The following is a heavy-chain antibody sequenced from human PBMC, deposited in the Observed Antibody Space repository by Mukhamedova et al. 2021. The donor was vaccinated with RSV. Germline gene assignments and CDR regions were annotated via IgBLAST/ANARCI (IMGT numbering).Heavy chain of an antibody. CDR3: ARDLWDYSSSRGGDYFDY. V-gene: IGHV1-69*11. J-gene: IGHJ4*02. Sequence: LGTANYAQKFQGRVTITADESTSTAYMELSSLRSEDTAVYYCARDLWDYSSSRGGDYFDYWGQGTLVTVSS. CDR2: LGTA. D-gene: IGHD6-6*01.